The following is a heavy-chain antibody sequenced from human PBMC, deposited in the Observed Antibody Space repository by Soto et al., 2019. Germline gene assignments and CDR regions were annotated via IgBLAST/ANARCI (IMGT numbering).Heavy chain of an antibody. CDR1: GGSISSSSYY. Sequence: QLQLQESGPGLVKPSETLSLTCTVSGGSISSSSYYWGWIRQPPGKGLEWLGSIYYSGSTYYNPSLTSRVTISVDTSKNQFSLKLSSVTAADTAVYYCARAPGYSSSWYYYYYGMDVWGQGTTVTVSS. V-gene: IGHV4-39*01. J-gene: IGHJ6*02. D-gene: IGHD6-13*01. CDR2: IYYSGST. CDR3: ARAPGYSSSWYYYYYGMDV.